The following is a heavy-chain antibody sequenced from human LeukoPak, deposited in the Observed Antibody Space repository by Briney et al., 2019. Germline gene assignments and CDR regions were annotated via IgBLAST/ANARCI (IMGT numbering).Heavy chain of an antibody. V-gene: IGHV1-2*02. CDR3: ASGYCSGGSCYWFDP. CDR1: GYTFTGYY. D-gene: IGHD2-15*01. J-gene: IGHJ5*02. Sequence: ASVKVSCKASGYTFTGYYMHWVRQAPGQGLEWMGGINPNSVGTNYAQKFQGRVTMTRDTSISTAYMELSGLRSDDTAVYYCASGYCSGGSCYWFDPWGQGTLVTVSS. CDR2: INPNSVGT.